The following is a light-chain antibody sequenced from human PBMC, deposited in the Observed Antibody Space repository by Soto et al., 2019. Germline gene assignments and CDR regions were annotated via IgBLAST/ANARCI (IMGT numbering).Light chain of an antibody. V-gene: IGKV2-24*01. CDR3: MQATQLPWT. Sequence: IVMTQTPLSSPVTLGQPASISCRSSQSLIHSDGHTYLSWLQQRPGQPPRLLIFQISNRFSGAPDRFSGSGAGTDFTLKVSRVEAEDVGIYYCMQATQLPWTFGQGTKVEIK. CDR2: QIS. CDR1: QSLIHSDGHTY. J-gene: IGKJ1*01.